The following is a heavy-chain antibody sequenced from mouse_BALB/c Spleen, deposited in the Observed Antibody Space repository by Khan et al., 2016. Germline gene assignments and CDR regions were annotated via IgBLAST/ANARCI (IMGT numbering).Heavy chain of an antibody. CDR3: ARYYYGRSYCDY. Sequence: EVQLQESGRGLVKPSQSLSLTCTVTGYSITSDYAWNWIRQFPGNKLEWTGYISYTGSTSYNPSLKSRISITRATSKNQFFLQLNSVTTEDTATEYCARYYYGRSYCDYWGQGTTLTVSS. D-gene: IGHD1-1*01. CDR2: ISYTGST. J-gene: IGHJ2*01. CDR1: GYSITSDYA. V-gene: IGHV3-2*02.